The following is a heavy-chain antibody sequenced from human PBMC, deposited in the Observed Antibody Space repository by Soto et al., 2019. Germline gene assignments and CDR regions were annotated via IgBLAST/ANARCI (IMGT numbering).Heavy chain of an antibody. CDR2: INPSGGST. Sequence: ASVKVSCKASGYTFTSYYMHWVRQAPGQGLEWMGIINPSGGSTSYAQKFQGRVTMTRDTSTSTVYMELSSLRSEDTAVYYCAREPPYYYDSSGYYVYWGQGTLVTVSS. D-gene: IGHD3-22*01. CDR3: AREPPYYYDSSGYYVY. CDR1: GYTFTSYY. J-gene: IGHJ4*02. V-gene: IGHV1-46*03.